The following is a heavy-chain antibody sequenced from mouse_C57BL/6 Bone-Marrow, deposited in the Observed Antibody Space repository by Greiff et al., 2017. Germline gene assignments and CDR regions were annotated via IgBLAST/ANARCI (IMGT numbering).Heavy chain of an antibody. V-gene: IGHV1-76*01. CDR3: ATSSYDFDY. J-gene: IGHJ2*01. Sequence: LVESGAELVRPGASVKLSCKASGYTFTDYYINWVKQRPGQGLEWIARIYPGSGNTYYNEKFKGKATLTAEKSSSTAYMQLSSLTSEDSAVYFCATSSYDFDYWGQGTTLTVSS. D-gene: IGHD1-1*01. CDR1: GYTFTDYY. CDR2: IYPGSGNT.